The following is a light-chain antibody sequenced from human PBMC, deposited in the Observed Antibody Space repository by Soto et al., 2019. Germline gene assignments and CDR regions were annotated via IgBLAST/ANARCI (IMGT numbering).Light chain of an antibody. CDR1: QSISTW. Sequence: DIQMTQSPSTLSASVGDRVTITCRANQSISTWLAWYQRKPGKAPKLLIYKASSLESGVPPRFSGSGSGTEFTLTISSLQPDDFATYYCQQYDSYSFTFGPGTKVDIK. CDR3: QQYDSYSFT. J-gene: IGKJ3*01. V-gene: IGKV1-5*03. CDR2: KAS.